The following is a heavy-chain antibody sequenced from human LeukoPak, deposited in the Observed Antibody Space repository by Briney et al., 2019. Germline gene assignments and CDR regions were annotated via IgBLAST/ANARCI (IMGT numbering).Heavy chain of an antibody. V-gene: IGHV3-30*02. Sequence: GGSLRLSCATSLFIFTSYDMHWFRQAPGKGLEWVAFIRYSETETYYADSVKGPFTISRDNSKDTLYLQMNSLRAEDTAVYYCAKTPPRYYVKGSYPDYWGQGTLVIVSS. CDR2: IRYSETET. CDR3: AKTPPRYYVKGSYPDY. D-gene: IGHD3-10*02. J-gene: IGHJ4*02. CDR1: LFIFTSYD.